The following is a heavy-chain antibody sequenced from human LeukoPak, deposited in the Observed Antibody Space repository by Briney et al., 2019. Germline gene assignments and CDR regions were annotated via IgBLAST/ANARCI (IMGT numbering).Heavy chain of an antibody. J-gene: IGHJ4*02. D-gene: IGHD2-2*01. CDR3: VNLFSSNF. CDR1: GFIFSDHS. Sequence: PGGSLRLSCATSGFIFSDHSMNWVRQAPGKGLEWVAGISSSGGSTNYADSAKGRFTISRDNSMNTLYLHMNSLTVEDTAMYYCVNLFSSNFWGQGTQVTVSS. V-gene: IGHV3-23*01. CDR2: ISSSGGST.